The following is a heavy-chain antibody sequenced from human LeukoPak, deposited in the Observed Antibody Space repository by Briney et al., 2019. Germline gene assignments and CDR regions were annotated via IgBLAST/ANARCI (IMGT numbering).Heavy chain of an antibody. J-gene: IGHJ4*02. CDR1: GFTFSSYS. CDR3: ARAGYSGYSDY. CDR2: ISSSSSYI. D-gene: IGHD5-12*01. V-gene: IGHV3-21*01. Sequence: GGSLRLSCAASGFTFSSYSMNWVRQAPGKGLEWVSSISSSSSYIYFADSVKGRFTISRDNAKNSLYLQMSNLRAEDTAVYYCARAGYSGYSDYWGQGTLVTVSS.